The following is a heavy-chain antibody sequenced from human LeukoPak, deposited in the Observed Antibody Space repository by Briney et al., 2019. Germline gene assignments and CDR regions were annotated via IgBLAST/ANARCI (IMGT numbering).Heavy chain of an antibody. Sequence: GASVKVSCKASGYTFTSYGISWVRQAPGQGLEWMGWISAYNGNTNYAQKLQDRVTMTTDTSTSTAYMELRSLRSDDTAVYYCARDPLVKRYYYDSSGYYFMLYWGQGTLVTVSS. D-gene: IGHD3-22*01. V-gene: IGHV1-18*01. CDR2: ISAYNGNT. CDR3: ARDPLVKRYYYDSSGYYFMLY. J-gene: IGHJ4*02. CDR1: GYTFTSYG.